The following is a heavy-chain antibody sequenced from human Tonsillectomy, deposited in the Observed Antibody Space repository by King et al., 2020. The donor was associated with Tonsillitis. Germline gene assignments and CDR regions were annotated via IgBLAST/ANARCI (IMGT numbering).Heavy chain of an antibody. CDR2: IHYSWST. Sequence: LQLQGSGPGLVKPSQTLSLTCTVSGGSISSGDYYWSWIRQPPGNGLEWSGYIHYSWSTYNNPSLKSRVTISVETPKNQVSLKLTSVTAADTAVYYCARVSITMARGVIHDHWGQGPLVTVPS. J-gene: IGHJ4*02. D-gene: IGHD3-10*01. CDR3: ARVSITMARGVIHDH. CDR1: GGSISSGDYY. V-gene: IGHV4-30-4*01.